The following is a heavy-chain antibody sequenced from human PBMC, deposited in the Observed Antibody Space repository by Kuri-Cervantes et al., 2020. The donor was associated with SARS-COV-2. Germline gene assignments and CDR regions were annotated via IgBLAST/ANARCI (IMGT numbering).Heavy chain of an antibody. CDR3: AREAPLRYFDWLLKNDAFDI. Sequence: GESLKISCAASGFTFSSYSMNWVRQAPGKGLEWVSYISSSSSTTYYADSVKGRFTISRDNAKNSLYLQMNSLRAEDTAVYYCAREAPLRYFDWLLKNDAFDIWGQGTMVTVSS. CDR1: GFTFSSYS. J-gene: IGHJ3*02. D-gene: IGHD3-9*01. CDR2: ISSSSSTT. V-gene: IGHV3-48*01.